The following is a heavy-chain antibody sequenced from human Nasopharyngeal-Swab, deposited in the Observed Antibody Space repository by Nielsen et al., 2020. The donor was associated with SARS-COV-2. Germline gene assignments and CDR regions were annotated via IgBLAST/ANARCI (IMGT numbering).Heavy chain of an antibody. V-gene: IGHV3-66*01. CDR3: ARDLSKLRFDY. J-gene: IGHJ4*02. Sequence: LKISCAASGFTVSSNYMSWVRQAPGKGLEWVSVIYSGGSTYYADSVKGRFTISRDNSKNTLYLQMNSLRAEDTAVYYCARDLSKLRFDYWGQGTLVTVSS. CDR1: GFTVSSNY. D-gene: IGHD4-11*01. CDR2: IYSGGST.